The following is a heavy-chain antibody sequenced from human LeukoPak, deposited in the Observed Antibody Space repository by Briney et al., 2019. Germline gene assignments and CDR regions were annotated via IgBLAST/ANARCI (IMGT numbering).Heavy chain of an antibody. D-gene: IGHD2-15*01. V-gene: IGHV3-7*01. CDR3: ARLLVVVAATPYFDY. CDR2: IKQDGSEK. Sequence: GGSLRLSCAASGFTFSSYWMSWVRQAPGKGLEWVANIKQDGSEKYYVDSVKGRFTISRDSAKNSLYLQMNSLRAEDTAVYYCARLLVVVAATPYFDYWGQGTLVTVSS. J-gene: IGHJ4*02. CDR1: GFTFSSYW.